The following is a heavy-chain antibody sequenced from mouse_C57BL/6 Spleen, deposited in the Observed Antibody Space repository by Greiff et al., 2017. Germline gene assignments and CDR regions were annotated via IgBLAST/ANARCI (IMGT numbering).Heavy chain of an antibody. V-gene: IGHV1-50*01. CDR3: ARVSSGHLFDY. CDR1: GYTFTSYW. D-gene: IGHD3-2*02. J-gene: IGHJ2*01. CDR2: IDPSDSYT. Sequence: VQLKQPGAELVKPGASVKLSCKASGYTFTSYWMQWVKQRPGQGLEWIGEIDPSDSYTNYNQKFKGKATLTVDTSSSTAYMQLSSLTSEDSAVYYCARVSSGHLFDYWGQGTTLTVSS.